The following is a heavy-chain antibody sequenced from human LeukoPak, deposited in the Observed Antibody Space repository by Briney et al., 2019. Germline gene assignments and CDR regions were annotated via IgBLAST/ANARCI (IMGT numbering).Heavy chain of an antibody. Sequence: ASVKVSCKASGYIFASYFMHWVRQAPGQGLEWMGLINPSGGSTRYAQKFQGRVTMTRDTSTSTVYMELSSLRSEDTAVYYCTRGGYGGPRVAFDYWGQGTLVTVSS. CDR1: GYIFASYF. CDR2: INPSGGST. J-gene: IGHJ4*02. CDR3: TRGGYGGPRVAFDY. V-gene: IGHV1-46*01. D-gene: IGHD1-1*01.